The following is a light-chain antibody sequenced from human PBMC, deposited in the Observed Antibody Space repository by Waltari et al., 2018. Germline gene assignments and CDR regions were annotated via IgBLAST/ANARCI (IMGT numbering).Light chain of an antibody. CDR2: GAS. CDR1: QSVSSN. CDR3: EQYNNWPPWT. J-gene: IGKJ1*01. Sequence: EIVMTQSPATLSVSLGERATLSCRASQSVSSNLAWYQQKPGQAPRPPIYGASTRATGIPARFSGSGSGTEFTLTISSLQSEDFAVYYCEQYNNWPPWTFGQGTKVEIK. V-gene: IGKV3D-15*01.